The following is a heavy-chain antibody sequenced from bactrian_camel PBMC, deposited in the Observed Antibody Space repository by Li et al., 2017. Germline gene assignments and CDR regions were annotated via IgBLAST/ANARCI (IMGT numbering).Heavy chain of an antibody. CDR3: AAGWSFGVGTLLRRHYNY. J-gene: IGHJ4*01. CDR1: GVRYRRYC. D-gene: IGHD3*01. V-gene: IGHV3S1*01. CDR2: VHTLSDAT. Sequence: VQLVKSGGGSVQAGGSLRLSCAASGVRYRRYCMGWFRQDPGKEREFVAAVHTLSDATYFTDSVKGRFTISQDNAKNMVYLQVNSLKAEDTAMYYCAAGWSFGVGTLLRRHYNYWGQGTQVTVSS.